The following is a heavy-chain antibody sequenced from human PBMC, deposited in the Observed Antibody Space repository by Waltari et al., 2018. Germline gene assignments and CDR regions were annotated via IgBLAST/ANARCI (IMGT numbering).Heavy chain of an antibody. CDR1: GFTFSIYE. Sequence: EVQLVESGGGLVQPGGSLRLSCAASGFTFSIYEMNWVRQAPGRGLEWVSYITSSSGNILYADSVKGRFSISRDNAKNSLYLQMNSLRAEDTAVYYCARYLRGYSFDYWGQGTLVTVSS. D-gene: IGHD5-18*01. J-gene: IGHJ4*02. V-gene: IGHV3-48*03. CDR2: ITSSSGNI. CDR3: ARYLRGYSFDY.